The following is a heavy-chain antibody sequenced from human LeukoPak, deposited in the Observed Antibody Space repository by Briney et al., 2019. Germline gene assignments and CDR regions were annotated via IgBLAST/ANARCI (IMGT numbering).Heavy chain of an antibody. V-gene: IGHV3-21*01. J-gene: IGHJ2*01. D-gene: IGHD3-10*01. Sequence: AGGSLRLSFAASGFTFSSYSMNWVRQAPGKGLEWVSSISSSSSYIYYADSVKGRFTISRDNAKNSLYLQMNSLRAEDTAVYYCARLFDGSGSYPLDWYFDLWGRGTLVTVSS. CDR3: ARLFDGSGSYPLDWYFDL. CDR2: ISSSSSYI. CDR1: GFTFSSYS.